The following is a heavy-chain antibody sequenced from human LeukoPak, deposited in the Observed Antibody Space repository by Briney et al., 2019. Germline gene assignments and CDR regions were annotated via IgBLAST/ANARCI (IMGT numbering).Heavy chain of an antibody. J-gene: IGHJ6*02. D-gene: IGHD6-19*01. CDR1: GGTFSSYA. Sequence: ASVKVSCKASGGTFSSYAISWVRQAPGQGLEWMGGIIPIFGTANYAQKFQGRVTITADESTSTAYMELSSLRSEDTAVYYCARDTSDSVAGSQNYHYYYGMDVWGQGTTVTVSS. CDR2: IIPIFGTA. V-gene: IGHV1-69*13. CDR3: ARDTSDSVAGSQNYHYYYGMDV.